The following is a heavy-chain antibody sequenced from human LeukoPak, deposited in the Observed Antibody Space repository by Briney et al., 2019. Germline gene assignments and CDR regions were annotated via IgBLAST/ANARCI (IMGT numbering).Heavy chain of an antibody. Sequence: GGSLRLSCAASGFTFSSYAMSWVRQAPGKGLEWVSAISGSGGSTYYADSVKGRFTISRDNSKNTLYLQMNSLRAEDTAVYYCAKDRGLYYDISTGYSYFDYWGQGALVTVSS. CDR2: ISGSGGST. CDR1: GFTFSSYA. V-gene: IGHV3-23*01. J-gene: IGHJ4*02. CDR3: AKDRGLYYDISTGYSYFDY. D-gene: IGHD3-9*01.